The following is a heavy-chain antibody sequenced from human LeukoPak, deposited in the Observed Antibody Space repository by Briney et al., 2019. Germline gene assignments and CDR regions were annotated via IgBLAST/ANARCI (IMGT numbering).Heavy chain of an antibody. CDR2: INSNSGGT. CDR1: GYTFTGYY. D-gene: IGHD3-22*01. Sequence: ASVKVSCKASGYTFTGYYMHWVRQAPGQGLEWMGWINSNSGGTNYAQKFQGRVTMTRDTSISTAYMELSRLRSDDTAVYYCARVYYDSSGGNYFDYWGQGTLVTVSS. CDR3: ARVYYDSSGGNYFDY. J-gene: IGHJ4*02. V-gene: IGHV1-2*02.